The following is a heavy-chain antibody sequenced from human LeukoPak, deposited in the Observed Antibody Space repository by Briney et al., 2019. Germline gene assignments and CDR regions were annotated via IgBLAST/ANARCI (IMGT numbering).Heavy chain of an antibody. V-gene: IGHV3-66*01. J-gene: IGHJ6*02. D-gene: IGHD2-21*02. CDR1: GFAVSSNY. Sequence: GGSLRLSCTASGFAVSSNYINWVRQAPGKGLEWVSVIHTGGNTYYADSVKGRFTISRDNSKNTVYLQMNSLRAEDTALYYCARERDGYCGGDCYYYYGMDVWGQGTTVTVSS. CDR3: ARERDGYCGGDCYYYYGMDV. CDR2: IHTGGNT.